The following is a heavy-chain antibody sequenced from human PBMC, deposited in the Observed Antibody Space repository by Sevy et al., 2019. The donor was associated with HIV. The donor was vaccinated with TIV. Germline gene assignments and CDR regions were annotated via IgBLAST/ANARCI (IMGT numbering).Heavy chain of an antibody. CDR3: ATPPPITMIVVAFDY. CDR2: ISGSGGST. Sequence: GGSLRLSCAASGFTFSSYAMSWVRQAPGKGLEWVSAISGSGGSTYYADSVKGRFTISRDNSKNTLYLQMNSLGAEDTAVYYCATPPPITMIVVAFDYWGQGTLVTVSS. D-gene: IGHD3-22*01. J-gene: IGHJ4*02. CDR1: GFTFSSYA. V-gene: IGHV3-23*01.